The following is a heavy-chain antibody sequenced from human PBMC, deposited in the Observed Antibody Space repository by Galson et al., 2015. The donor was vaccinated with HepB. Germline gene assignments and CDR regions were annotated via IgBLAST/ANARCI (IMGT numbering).Heavy chain of an antibody. J-gene: IGHJ4*02. CDR1: GYTFTGYY. V-gene: IGHV1-2*02. CDR2: INPNSGGT. D-gene: IGHD2-2*01. Sequence: SVKVSCKASGYTFTGYYMHWVRQAPGQGLEWMGWINPNSGGTNYAQKFQGRVTMTRDTSISTAYMELSRLRSDDTAVYYCARDQDCSSTSCYAGNWGQGTLVTVSS. CDR3: ARDQDCSSTSCYAGN.